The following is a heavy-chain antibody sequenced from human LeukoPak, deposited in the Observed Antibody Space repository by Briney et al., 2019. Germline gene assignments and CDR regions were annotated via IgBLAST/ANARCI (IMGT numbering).Heavy chain of an antibody. CDR3: AKEGGYYDSSGYYYGGEFDY. J-gene: IGHJ4*02. CDR1: GFTFSSYG. V-gene: IGHV3-30*02. Sequence: GGSLRLSCAASGFTFSSYGMHWVRQAPGKGLEWVAFIRYDGSNKYYADSVKGRFTISRDNSKNTLYLQMNSLRAEDTAVYYCAKEGGYYDSSGYYYGGEFDYWGQGTLVTVSS. CDR2: IRYDGSNK. D-gene: IGHD3-22*01.